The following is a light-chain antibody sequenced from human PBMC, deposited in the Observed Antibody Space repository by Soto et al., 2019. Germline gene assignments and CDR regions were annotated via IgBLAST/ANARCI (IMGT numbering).Light chain of an antibody. Sequence: DIQMTQSPSTLSASVGDRVIITCRASQSISSRSAWYQQKPGKATKLLIYDASRLESGVPSRFSGRGSGTEFTLTISSLQRDEFATYNCQGELTFGRGTKVEIK. J-gene: IGKJ4*01. CDR3: QGELT. CDR2: DAS. CDR1: QSISSR. V-gene: IGKV1-5*01.